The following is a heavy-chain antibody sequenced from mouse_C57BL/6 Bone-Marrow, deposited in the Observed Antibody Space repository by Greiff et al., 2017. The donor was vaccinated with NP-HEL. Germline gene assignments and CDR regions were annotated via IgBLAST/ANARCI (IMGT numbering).Heavy chain of an antibody. D-gene: IGHD2-5*01. V-gene: IGHV1-53*01. Sequence: VQLQQPGTELVKPGASVKLSCKASGYTFTSYWMHWVKQRPGQGLEWIGNINPSNGGTNYNEKFKSKATLTVDKSSSTAYMQLSSLTSEDSAVYYCAREKLSNYYAMDYWGQGTSVTVSS. CDR1: GYTFTSYW. CDR2: INPSNGGT. J-gene: IGHJ4*01. CDR3: AREKLSNYYAMDY.